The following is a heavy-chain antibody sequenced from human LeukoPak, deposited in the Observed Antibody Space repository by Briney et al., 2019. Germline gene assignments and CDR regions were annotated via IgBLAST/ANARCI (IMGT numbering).Heavy chain of an antibody. CDR3: ARDTGIYVDTGYFDY. Sequence: PGGSLRLSYVASGFTFSSYWMHWVRQDPRKGLVWVSRINGDGRNINYADSVRGRFTISRDNSKNTLYLQMNSLRAEDTAVYYCARDTGIYVDTGYFDYWGQGTLVTVSS. CDR2: INGDGRNI. D-gene: IGHD5-18*01. J-gene: IGHJ4*02. CDR1: GFTFSSYW. V-gene: IGHV3-74*01.